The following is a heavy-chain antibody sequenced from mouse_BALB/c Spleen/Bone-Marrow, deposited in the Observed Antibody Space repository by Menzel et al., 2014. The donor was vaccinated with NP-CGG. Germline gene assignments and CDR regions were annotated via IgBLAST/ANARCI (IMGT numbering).Heavy chain of an antibody. CDR3: ARGELPYYFDY. CDR1: GYTFTSYY. V-gene: IGHV1S56*01. J-gene: IGHJ2*01. CDR2: IYPGDGST. Sequence: QVQLKESGPELVKPGASVKMSCKASGYTFTSYYIHWVKQRPGQGLEWIGWIYPGDGSTKYNEKFKGKTTLTEDKSSSTAYMLLSSLTSEDSAIYFCARGELPYYFDYWGQGTTLTVSS.